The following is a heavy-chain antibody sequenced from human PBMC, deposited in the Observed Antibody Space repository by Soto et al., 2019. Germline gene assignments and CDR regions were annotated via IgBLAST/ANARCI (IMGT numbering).Heavy chain of an antibody. CDR2: ISSSGSTI. Sequence: GGSLRLSCAASGFTFSDYYMSWIRQAPGKGLEWVSYISSSGSTIYYADSVKGRFTISRDNAKNSLYLQMNSLRAEDTAVYYCARDGGYCTNGVCYSTLGDLDYWGQGTLVTVSS. CDR3: ARDGGYCTNGVCYSTLGDLDY. CDR1: GFTFSDYY. V-gene: IGHV3-11*01. J-gene: IGHJ4*02. D-gene: IGHD2-8*01.